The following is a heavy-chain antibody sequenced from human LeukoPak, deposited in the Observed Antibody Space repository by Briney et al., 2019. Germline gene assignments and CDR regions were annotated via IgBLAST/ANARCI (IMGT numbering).Heavy chain of an antibody. J-gene: IGHJ4*02. Sequence: SETLSLTCTVSGGSISNYYWNWIRQSPGKGLEWIGYILSSGSTHHNPSLTSRISLSVDTSKNQFSLKLSSVTAADTAVYYCARFVRYGGRSFDYWGQGTLVTVSS. D-gene: IGHD4-23*01. CDR3: ARFVRYGGRSFDY. CDR1: GGSISNYY. CDR2: ILSSGST. V-gene: IGHV4-4*09.